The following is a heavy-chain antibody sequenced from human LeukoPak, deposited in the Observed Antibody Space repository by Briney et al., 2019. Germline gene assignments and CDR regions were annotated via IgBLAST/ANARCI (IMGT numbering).Heavy chain of an antibody. CDR2: MNPNSGGT. J-gene: IGHJ5*02. Sequence: ASVKVSCKASGYTFTGYYMHWVRQAPGQGLEWMGWMNPNSGGTNYAQKFQGRVTMTRDTSISTAYMELSRLRADDTAVHYCAGDFLVLVHGLVNWFDPWGQGTLVTVSS. V-gene: IGHV1-2*02. CDR1: GYTFTGYY. CDR3: AGDFLVLVHGLVNWFDP. D-gene: IGHD3-3*01.